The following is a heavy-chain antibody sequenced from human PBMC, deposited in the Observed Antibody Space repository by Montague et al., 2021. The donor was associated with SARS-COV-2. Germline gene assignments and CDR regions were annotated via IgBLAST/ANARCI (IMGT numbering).Heavy chain of an antibody. J-gene: IGHJ5*02. D-gene: IGHD3-10*01. CDR3: ARATSVRGAVNWFDP. CDR2: IYYSGGT. V-gene: IGHV4-59*01. Sequence: SETLSLTCTVSGGSISGYYWSWIRQSPGKGLEWIGYIYYSGGTXXXPSXXXRVTISVDTSKNHFSLQLRSVTPADTAVYFCARATSVRGAVNWFDPWGQGTLVTVSS. CDR1: GGSISGYY.